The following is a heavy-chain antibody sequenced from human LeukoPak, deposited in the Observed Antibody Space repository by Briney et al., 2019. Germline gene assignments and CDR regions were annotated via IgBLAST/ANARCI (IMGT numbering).Heavy chain of an antibody. CDR2: ISASGGST. Sequence: GGSLRLSCAASGFTFSSSAMSWVRQVPGKGLEWVSGISASGGSTSYADSVRGRFTISRDNSKNTLYVQMNSLRAEDTAVYYCASSPPLGYYFDYWGQGTLVTVSS. V-gene: IGHV3-23*01. D-gene: IGHD5-12*01. CDR1: GFTFSSSA. CDR3: ASSPPLGYYFDY. J-gene: IGHJ4*02.